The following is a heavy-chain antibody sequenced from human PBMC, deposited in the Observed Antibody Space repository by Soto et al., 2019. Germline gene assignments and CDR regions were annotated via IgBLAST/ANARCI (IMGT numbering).Heavy chain of an antibody. D-gene: IGHD2-15*01. Sequence: SETMPLPCTVSDGSISSGGYYRSWIRKPPGKGLEWIGYIYYSGSTYYNPSLKSRVTISVDTSKNQFSLKLSSVTAADTAVYYCARYCSGGSCYEGRSSLFDYWGQGTLVTVSS. J-gene: IGHJ4*02. CDR3: ARYCSGGSCYEGRSSLFDY. V-gene: IGHV4-30-4*01. CDR1: DGSISSGGYY. CDR2: IYYSGST.